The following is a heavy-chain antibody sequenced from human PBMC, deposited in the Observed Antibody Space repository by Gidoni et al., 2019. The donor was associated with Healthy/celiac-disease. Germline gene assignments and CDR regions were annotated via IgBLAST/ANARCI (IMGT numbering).Heavy chain of an antibody. J-gene: IGHJ6*02. CDR1: GGTFSSYA. CDR3: AGGITGTTERYYYYGMDV. D-gene: IGHD1-20*01. Sequence: QVQLVQSGAEVKKPGSSVKVSCKASGGTFSSYAISWVRQAPGQGLEWMGGIIPIFGTANYAQKFQGRVTITADESTSTAYMELSSLRSEDTAVYYCAGGITGTTERYYYYGMDVWGQGTTVTVSS. CDR2: IIPIFGTA. V-gene: IGHV1-69*01.